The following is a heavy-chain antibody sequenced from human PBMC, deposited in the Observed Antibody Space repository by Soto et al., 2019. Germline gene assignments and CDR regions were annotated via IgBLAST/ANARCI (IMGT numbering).Heavy chain of an antibody. Sequence: SETLSLTCTVSGGSISSYYWSWIRQPPGKGLEWIGYIYYSGSTNYNPSLKSRVSISVDTSKNQFSLKLSSVTAADTAVYYCARGTHSNYFDYWGQGTLVTVSS. CDR1: GGSISSYY. CDR2: IYYSGST. V-gene: IGHV4-59*12. CDR3: ARGTHSNYFDY. J-gene: IGHJ4*02.